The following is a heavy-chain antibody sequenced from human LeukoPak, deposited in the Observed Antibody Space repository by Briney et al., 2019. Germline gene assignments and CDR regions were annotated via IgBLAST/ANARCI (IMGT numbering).Heavy chain of an antibody. CDR1: GYIFTNYW. V-gene: IGHV5-51*01. D-gene: IGHD3-10*01. Sequence: GESLKISCQVSGYIFTNYWIGWVRQMPGKGLESMGIIYPADSDTTYSPSFQGQVTISADKSISTVDLQWSSLKASDTAMYYCAIQSRDGSKTRGYYFDYWGQGTLVTVSS. J-gene: IGHJ4*02. CDR2: IYPADSDT. CDR3: AIQSRDGSKTRGYYFDY.